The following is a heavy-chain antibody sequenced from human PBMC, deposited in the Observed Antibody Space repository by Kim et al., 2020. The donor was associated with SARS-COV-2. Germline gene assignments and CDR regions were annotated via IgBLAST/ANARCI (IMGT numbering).Heavy chain of an antibody. J-gene: IGHJ4*02. CDR1: GGSISSSSYY. Sequence: SETLSLTCTVSGGSISSSSYYWGWIRQPPGKGLEWIGSIYYSGSTYYNPSLKSRVTISVDTSKNQFSLKLSSVTAADTAVYYCARHSRNVVVRDAILAWGQGTLVTVSS. CDR3: ARHSRNVVVRDAILA. CDR2: IYYSGST. V-gene: IGHV4-39*01. D-gene: IGHD2-2*01.